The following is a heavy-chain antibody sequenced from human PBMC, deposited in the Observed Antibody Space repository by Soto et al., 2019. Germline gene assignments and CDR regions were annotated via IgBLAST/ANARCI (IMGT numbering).Heavy chain of an antibody. CDR1: HASVLDNNFY. Sequence: SETLSLTCAFPHASVLDNNFYWVWIREPPVNGLYWIGSIYFSGSTYSNASLKSRVTISVDTSKNQFSLELSSVTAADTAVYYCATAPIEDSSGYRFDYWGQGTLVTVSS. D-gene: IGHD3-22*01. CDR3: ATAPIEDSSGYRFDY. J-gene: IGHJ4*02. CDR2: IYFSGST. V-gene: IGHV4-39*01.